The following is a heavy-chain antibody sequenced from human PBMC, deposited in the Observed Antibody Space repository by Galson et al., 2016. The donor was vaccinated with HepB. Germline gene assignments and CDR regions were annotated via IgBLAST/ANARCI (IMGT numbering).Heavy chain of an antibody. CDR1: GFTFSSYA. Sequence: LRLSCAASGFTFSSYALHWVRQAPGKGLEWIGEINHLGSPKYNPSLERRITISVDTSKSQFSLKLSSVTAADTAVYYCARFEGSGSYFVDQWGQGTLVTVSS. D-gene: IGHD3-10*01. CDR3: ARFEGSGSYFVDQ. CDR2: INHLGSP. J-gene: IGHJ4*01. V-gene: IGHV4-34*01.